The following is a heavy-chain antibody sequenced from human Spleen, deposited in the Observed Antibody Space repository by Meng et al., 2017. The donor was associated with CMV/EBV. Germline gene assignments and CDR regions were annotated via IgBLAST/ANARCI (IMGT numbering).Heavy chain of an antibody. D-gene: IGHD3-3*01. Sequence: GESLKISCAASGFTFSSYWMHWVRQAPGKGLVWVSRINSDGSSTSYADSVKGRFTIYRDNAKNTLYLQMNSLRAEDTAVYYCARGSTYYDFWSGYYTFDYWGQGTLVTVSS. CDR1: GFTFSSYW. J-gene: IGHJ4*02. V-gene: IGHV3-74*01. CDR2: INSDGSST. CDR3: ARGSTYYDFWSGYYTFDY.